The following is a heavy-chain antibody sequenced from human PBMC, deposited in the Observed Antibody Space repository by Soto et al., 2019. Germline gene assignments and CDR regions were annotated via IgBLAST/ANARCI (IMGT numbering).Heavy chain of an antibody. CDR3: AREVIPLTTDWYFDL. D-gene: IGHD4-17*01. Sequence: QLQLRESDPGLVKPSETLSLTCTVSGGSISGGVGGLYYWSWIRQPPGKGLEWIGYIYDSGSTYYNPSLKSRVTISVEPSKNQFSLRLSSVTAADTAVYYCAREVIPLTTDWYFDLWGRGTLVTVSS. CDR1: GGSISGGVGGLYY. CDR2: IYDSGST. V-gene: IGHV4-30-4*01. J-gene: IGHJ2*01.